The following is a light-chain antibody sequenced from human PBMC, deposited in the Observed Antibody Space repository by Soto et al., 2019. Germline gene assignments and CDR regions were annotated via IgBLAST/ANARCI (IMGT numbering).Light chain of an antibody. J-gene: IGKJ1*01. Sequence: EVLMTQSPATLSVSPGERATLSCRASQSVSSNLAWYQQKPGQAPRLLISDAATRATGIPARFSGSGSGTEFTLTISSLQPDDFETYYCQQYNSYSTTFGQGTKVDIK. CDR1: QSVSSN. CDR2: DAA. CDR3: QQYNSYSTT. V-gene: IGKV3-15*01.